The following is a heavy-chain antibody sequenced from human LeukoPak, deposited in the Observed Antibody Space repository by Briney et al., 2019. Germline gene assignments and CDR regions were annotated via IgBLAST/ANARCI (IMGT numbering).Heavy chain of an antibody. J-gene: IGHJ4*02. Sequence: GGSLRLSCAGSGFPFGDYYLNWIRQAPGKGLEWIAYISASGNSKDYADSVEGRFSVSRDNAQNSLFLKMNRLRVEDTAVDYCARDAVPKMPTVMDYWGQGTQVTVSS. CDR1: GFPFGDYY. CDR3: ARDAVPKMPTVMDY. D-gene: IGHD3-16*01. CDR2: ISASGNSK. V-gene: IGHV3-11*01.